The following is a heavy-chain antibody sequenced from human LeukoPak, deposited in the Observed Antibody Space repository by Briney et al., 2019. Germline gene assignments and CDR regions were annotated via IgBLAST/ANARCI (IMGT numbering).Heavy chain of an antibody. J-gene: IGHJ4*02. D-gene: IGHD2-2*01. CDR2: ISGSGGST. CDR3: AKGEYCSSTSCQPDY. V-gene: IGHV3-23*01. CDR1: GFTFSSYA. Sequence: GGSLRPSCAAPGFTFSSYAMSWVRQAPGKGLEWVSAISGSGGSTYYADSVKGRFTISRDNSKNTLYLQMNSLRAEDTAVYYCAKGEYCSSTSCQPDYWGQGTLVTVSS.